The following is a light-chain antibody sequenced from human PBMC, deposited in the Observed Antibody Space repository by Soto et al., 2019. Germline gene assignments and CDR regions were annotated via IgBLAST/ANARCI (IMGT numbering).Light chain of an antibody. Sequence: EIVLTQSPATLSLSPGERATLSCRASQTFSSHLAWYQQKPGQAPRLLIYDASKRATGIPAGFSGRRSGTDFTLTISSLEPEDFAVYYCQQRSNWPPLITFGQGTRLEIK. CDR1: QTFSSH. J-gene: IGKJ5*01. V-gene: IGKV3-11*01. CDR2: DAS. CDR3: QQRSNWPPLIT.